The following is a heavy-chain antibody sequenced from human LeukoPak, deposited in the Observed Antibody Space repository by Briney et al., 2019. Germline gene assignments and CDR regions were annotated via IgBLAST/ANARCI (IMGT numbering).Heavy chain of an antibody. CDR3: AKRAPVGSYYFDY. J-gene: IGHJ4*02. V-gene: IGHV3-23*01. CDR1: GFTFSSSA. Sequence: GGSLRLSCAASGFTFSSSAMSWVRQVPGKGLEWVSGISGSGGSTYDADSVKGRFTISRDNSKNTLYLQMNSLRAEDTAVYYCAKRAPVGSYYFDYWGQGTLVTVSS. CDR2: ISGSGGST. D-gene: IGHD1-26*01.